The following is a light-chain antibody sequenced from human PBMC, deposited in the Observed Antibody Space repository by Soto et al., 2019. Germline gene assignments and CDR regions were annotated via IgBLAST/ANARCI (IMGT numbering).Light chain of an antibody. CDR2: GAS. J-gene: IGKJ4*01. Sequence: EIVMTQSPATLSVSPGERATLSCRASQSISNNLAWYQQKPGQAPRLLIYGASTRATGIPTRISGSGSGTEFTFTISSLKSEDFGVYYGQQYIHLPLTFGGGTKVEI. V-gene: IGKV3-15*01. CDR3: QQYIHLPLT. CDR1: QSISNN.